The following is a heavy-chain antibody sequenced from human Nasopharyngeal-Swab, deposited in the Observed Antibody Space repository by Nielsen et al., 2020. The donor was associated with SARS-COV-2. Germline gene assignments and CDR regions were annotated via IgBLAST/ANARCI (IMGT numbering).Heavy chain of an antibody. D-gene: IGHD6-19*01. V-gene: IGHV3-13*01. Sequence: GESLKISCAASGFTFSSYDMHWVRQATGKGLEWVSAIGTAGDTYYPGSVKGRFTISRENAKNSLYLQMNSLRAEDTAVYYCARDSTIAVGRPLDYWGQGTLVTVSS. CDR1: GFTFSSYD. CDR3: ARDSTIAVGRPLDY. J-gene: IGHJ4*02. CDR2: IGTAGDT.